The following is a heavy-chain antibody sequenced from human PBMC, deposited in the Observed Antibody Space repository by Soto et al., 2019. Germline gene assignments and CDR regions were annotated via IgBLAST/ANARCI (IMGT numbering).Heavy chain of an antibody. CDR3: GREFRDFWSGYYMSNGDAFDI. D-gene: IGHD3-3*01. CDR2: ISSDGSNK. V-gene: IGHV3-30-3*01. J-gene: IGHJ3*02. Sequence: PGGSLRLSCAASGFTFSTYAMHWARQAPGKGLEWVAVISSDGSNKYYADFVKGRFTISRDNSKNTLYLQMNSLRAEDTAVYYCGREFRDFWSGYYMSNGDAFDIWGQGTMVTVSS. CDR1: GFTFSTYA.